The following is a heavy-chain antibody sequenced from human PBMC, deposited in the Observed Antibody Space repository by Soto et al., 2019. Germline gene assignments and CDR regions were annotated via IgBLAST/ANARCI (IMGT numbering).Heavy chain of an antibody. CDR2: IIPIFGTA. V-gene: IGHV1-69*01. CDR3: ASTSHYDILTGYSKMDY. J-gene: IGHJ4*02. D-gene: IGHD3-9*01. CDR1: GGTFSSYA. Sequence: QVQLVQSRAEVKKPGSSVKVSCKASGGTFSSYAISWVRQAPGQGLEWMGGIIPIFGTANYAQKFQGRVTITADESTSTAYMELSSLRSEDTAVYYCASTSHYDILTGYSKMDYWGQGTLVTVSS.